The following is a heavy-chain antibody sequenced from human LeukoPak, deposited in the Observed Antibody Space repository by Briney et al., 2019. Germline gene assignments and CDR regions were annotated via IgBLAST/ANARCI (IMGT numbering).Heavy chain of an antibody. CDR3: ARDPAPFLQWFYFDY. J-gene: IGHJ4*02. V-gene: IGHV4-4*07. D-gene: IGHD3-3*01. CDR1: GDFISNYY. Sequence: SETLSLTCTVSGDFISNYYRNWVRQPAGKGLEWIGRIYGTGSTDYNPSLKSQVSVSLDTSKNQFSLKLTSVPAADTAVYYCARDPAPFLQWFYFDYWGQGALVTVSS. CDR2: IYGTGST.